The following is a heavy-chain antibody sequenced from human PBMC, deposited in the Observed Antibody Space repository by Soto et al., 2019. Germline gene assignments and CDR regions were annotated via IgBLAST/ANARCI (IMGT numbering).Heavy chain of an antibody. CDR2: INSGSTSV. J-gene: IGHJ4*02. CDR1: GFTFNSYS. D-gene: IGHD1-26*01. Sequence: EVQLVESGGGLGQPGGSLRLSCVASGFTFNSYSMNWVRQAPGKGLEWISYINSGSTSVFYADSVKGRFTISRDNAKNSLYLHMNSLRAEDTAVYYCASSASPDAYWGQGTLVTVSS. V-gene: IGHV3-48*01. CDR3: ASSASPDAY.